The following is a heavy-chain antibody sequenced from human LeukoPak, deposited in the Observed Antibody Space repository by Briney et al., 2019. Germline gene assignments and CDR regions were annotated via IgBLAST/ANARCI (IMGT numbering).Heavy chain of an antibody. D-gene: IGHD3-10*01. CDR2: INHSGST. V-gene: IGHV4-34*01. CDR3: ASTRRSRTDYYGSGSYPRGRYYYGMDV. CDR1: GGSFSGYY. Sequence: KPSETLSLTCAVYGGSFSGYYWSWIRQPPGKGLEWIGEINHSGSTNYNPSLKSRVTISVDTSKNQFSLKLSSVTAADTAVYYCASTRRSRTDYYGSGSYPRGRYYYGMDVWGQGTTVTVSS. J-gene: IGHJ6*02.